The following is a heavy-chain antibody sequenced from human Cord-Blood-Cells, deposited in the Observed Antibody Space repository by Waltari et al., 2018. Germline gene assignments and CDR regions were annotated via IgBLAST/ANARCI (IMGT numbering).Heavy chain of an antibody. CDR2: IIPIFGTA. CDR3: AFDLVATIQQMA. J-gene: IGHJ4*02. V-gene: IGHV1-69*06. CDR1: GCTFSSFV. D-gene: IGHD5-12*01. Sequence: QVQLVQSGAEVKKTGSSVKVSCKASGCTFSSFVISWVRQAHGQGLEWMGGIIPIFGTANYAQKFQGRVTITADKSTSTAYMELSSLRSEDTAVYYCAFDLVATIQQMAWGQGTLVTVSS.